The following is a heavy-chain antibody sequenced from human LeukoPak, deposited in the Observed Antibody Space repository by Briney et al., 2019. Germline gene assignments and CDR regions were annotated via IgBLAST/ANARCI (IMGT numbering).Heavy chain of an antibody. CDR1: GYTFPSYG. Sequence: ASVKVSCKASGYTFPSYGISWVRQAPGQGLEWMGWISAYNGNTNYAQKLQGRVTMITDTSTSTAYMELRSLRSDDTAVYYCARDVYYDILTGDYYYYMDVWGKGTTVTVS. CDR3: ARDVYYDILTGDYYYYMDV. J-gene: IGHJ6*03. D-gene: IGHD3-9*01. CDR2: ISAYNGNT. V-gene: IGHV1-18*01.